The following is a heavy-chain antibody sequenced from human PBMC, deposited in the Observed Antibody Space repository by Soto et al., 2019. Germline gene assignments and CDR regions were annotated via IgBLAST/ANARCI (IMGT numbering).Heavy chain of an antibody. D-gene: IGHD3-10*01. J-gene: IGHJ5*02. V-gene: IGHV4-30-4*08. CDR1: GPSITYINNHY. CDR2: IYYSAST. Sequence: SETLSLTCTDSGPSITYINNHYCSWFRLPPGKGLEWIGYIYYSASTNYNPSLKGRVTISVDTSKNQFSLKLSSVTAADTAVYYCARGPYYYGSGPPLDPWGQGTLVTVSS. CDR3: ARGPYYYGSGPPLDP.